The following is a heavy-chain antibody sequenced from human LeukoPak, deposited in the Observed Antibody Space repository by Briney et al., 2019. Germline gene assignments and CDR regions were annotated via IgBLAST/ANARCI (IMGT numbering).Heavy chain of an antibody. V-gene: IGHV4-39*01. CDR2: IYYSGSP. CDR1: GGSISSSSYY. D-gene: IGHD2-21*02. Sequence: SETLSLTCTVSGGSISSSSYYWGWIRQPPGKGLERIGSIYYSGSPYYNPSLKSRDTISVDTSKNQFSLKLSSVTAADTAVYYCARHDSVVTAMVDYWGQGTLVTVSS. J-gene: IGHJ4*02. CDR3: ARHDSVVTAMVDY.